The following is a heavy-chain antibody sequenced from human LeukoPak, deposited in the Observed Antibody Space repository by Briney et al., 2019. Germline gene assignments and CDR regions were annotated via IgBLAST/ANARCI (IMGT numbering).Heavy chain of an antibody. CDR1: GDSISSSYYY. D-gene: IGHD2-2*01. V-gene: IGHV4-39*01. CDR2: IYYSGRT. CDR3: ARRGSRESGLGVVPPAVDY. J-gene: IGHJ4*02. Sequence: SETLSLTCTVSGDSISSSYYYWEWIRQPPGWGLEWIVSIYYSGRTYYSPSLESRVTMSVDTSKNQFYLRLTSVAAADTAVYYCARRGSRESGLGVVPPAVDYWGQGTLVTVSS.